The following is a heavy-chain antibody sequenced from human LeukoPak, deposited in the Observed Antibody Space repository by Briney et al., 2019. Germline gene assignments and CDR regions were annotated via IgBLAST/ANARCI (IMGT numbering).Heavy chain of an antibody. CDR3: ARSPNTAMVPYYFDY. V-gene: IGHV4-39*01. D-gene: IGHD5-18*01. CDR1: GGSVSSSTYF. J-gene: IGHJ4*02. CDR2: CSYGGNS. Sequence: SETLSLTCTVSGGSVSSSTYFWGWIRQPPGKGLEWIGSCSYGGNSYYNPSLMSRVTISVDTSKNQLSLRLRSVTAADTAVYYCARSPNTAMVPYYFDYWGQGTLVTVSS.